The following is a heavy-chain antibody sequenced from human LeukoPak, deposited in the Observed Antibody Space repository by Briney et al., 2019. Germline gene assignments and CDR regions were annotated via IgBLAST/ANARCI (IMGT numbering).Heavy chain of an antibody. D-gene: IGHD5-12*01. CDR2: ISTSSSYI. V-gene: IGHV3-21*01. CDR1: GFTFSSHG. CDR3: ARVEGNIVTTTESYFDY. Sequence: PGGSLRLSCAASGFTFSSHGMNWVRQAPGKGLEWVSSISTSSSYIYYADSMKGRFTISRDNAKNSLYLQMNSLRAEDTAVYYCARVEGNIVTTTESYFDYWGQGTLVTVSS. J-gene: IGHJ4*02.